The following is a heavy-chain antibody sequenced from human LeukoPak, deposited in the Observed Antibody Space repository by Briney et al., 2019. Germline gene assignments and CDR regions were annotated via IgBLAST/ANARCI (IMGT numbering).Heavy chain of an antibody. CDR3: VEDNREEAWFDP. J-gene: IGHJ5*02. V-gene: IGHV3-64D*09. D-gene: IGHD2/OR15-2a*01. CDR1: GFTFKKYS. CDR2: ISSNGHT. Sequence: SGGPLRLSCSASGFTFKKYSMQCVRRGPGKGLEYVSAISSNGHTYYADSVKGRFTISRDNYKSTLYLQMSSLRPEDTAVYYCVEDNREEAWFDPWGQATLVTVSS.